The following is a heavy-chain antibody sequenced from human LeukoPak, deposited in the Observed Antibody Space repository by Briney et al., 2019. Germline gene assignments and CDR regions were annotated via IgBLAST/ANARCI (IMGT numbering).Heavy chain of an antibody. Sequence: PGASLRLSCAASGLTFSSYAMSWVRQAPGKGLEWVSAISGSAGSTYYADSVKGRFTISRDNSKNTLYLQMNSLRADDTAVYYCAKDRMVVPPREAMDVWGQGTTVTVSS. V-gene: IGHV3-23*01. D-gene: IGHD2-15*01. CDR3: AKDRMVVPPREAMDV. CDR1: GLTFSSYA. J-gene: IGHJ6*02. CDR2: ISGSAGST.